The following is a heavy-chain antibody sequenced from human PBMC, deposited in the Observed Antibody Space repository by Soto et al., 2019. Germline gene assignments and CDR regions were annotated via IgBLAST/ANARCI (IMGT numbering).Heavy chain of an antibody. Sequence: PGGSLRLSCAASGFTFSDHYIDWVRQAPGKGLEWVGRTRNKGNSYSTYYAASVKGRFSISRDDSKSSLHLQMDRLKIEDTAVYYCARSGSTTTCYDHWGQGTLVTVSS. V-gene: IGHV3-72*01. CDR2: TRNKGNSYST. J-gene: IGHJ4*02. CDR3: ARSGSTTTCYDH. CDR1: GFTFSDHY. D-gene: IGHD2-2*01.